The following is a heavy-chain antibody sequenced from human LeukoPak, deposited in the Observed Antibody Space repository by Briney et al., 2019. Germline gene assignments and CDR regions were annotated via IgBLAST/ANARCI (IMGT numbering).Heavy chain of an antibody. D-gene: IGHD3-9*01. J-gene: IGHJ4*02. V-gene: IGHV1-69*13. Sequence: ASVTVSCKASGGTFSSYAFSWVRQAPGQGLEWMGGIIPIFGTANYAQKFQGRVTITADESTSSAYMELSSLSSEDTAVYYCARSKDLRLDDIYYWGQGTLVTVSS. CDR1: GGTFSSYA. CDR3: ARSKDLRLDDIYY. CDR2: IIPIFGTA.